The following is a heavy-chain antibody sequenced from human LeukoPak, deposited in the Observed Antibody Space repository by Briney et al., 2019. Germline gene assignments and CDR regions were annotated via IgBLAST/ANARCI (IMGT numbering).Heavy chain of an antibody. CDR1: GGSISSGGYY. CDR2: INYSGST. J-gene: IGHJ4*02. CDR3: ARAPHDYDSSGFGFDC. V-gene: IGHV4-31*03. Sequence: SQTLSLTCTVSGGSISSGGYYWSWIRQHPGKGLEWIGYINYSGSTYYSPSLKSRVTISVDTSKNQFSLKLSSVTAADTAVYYCARAPHDYDSSGFGFDCWGQGTLVTVSS. D-gene: IGHD3-22*01.